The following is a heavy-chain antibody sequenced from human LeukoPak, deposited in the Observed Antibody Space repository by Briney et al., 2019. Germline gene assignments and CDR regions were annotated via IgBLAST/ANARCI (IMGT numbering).Heavy chain of an antibody. CDR2: ISYDGSNK. J-gene: IGHJ4*02. CDR3: AKVIRRLGELSYYDY. CDR1: GFTFSSYG. V-gene: IGHV3-30*18. Sequence: PGGSLRLSCAASGFTFSSYGMHWVRQAPGKGLEWVAVISYDGSNKYYADSVKGRFTISRDNSKNTLYLQMNSLRAEDTAVYYCAKVIRRLGELSYYDYWGQGSLVTVSS. D-gene: IGHD3-16*02.